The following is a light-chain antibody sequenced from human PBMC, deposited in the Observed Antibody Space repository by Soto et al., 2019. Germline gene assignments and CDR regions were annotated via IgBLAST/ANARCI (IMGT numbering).Light chain of an antibody. CDR3: SSFTSSFTYV. CDR1: SSDIGGYNY. V-gene: IGLV2-14*01. CDR2: EVS. Sequence: QSALTQPASVSGSPGQSITISCTGTSSDIGGYNYVSWYQQHPGKAPKLMIFEVSNRPSGVSNRFSGSKSGNTASLTISGLQAGDEADYYCSSFTSSFTYVFGTGTKLTVL. J-gene: IGLJ1*01.